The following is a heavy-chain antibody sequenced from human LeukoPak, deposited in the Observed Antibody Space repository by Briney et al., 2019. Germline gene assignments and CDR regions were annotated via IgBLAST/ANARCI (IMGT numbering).Heavy chain of an antibody. D-gene: IGHD1-26*01. CDR1: GGSIGNYH. CDR2: IYYSGST. J-gene: IGHJ3*02. V-gene: IGHV4-59*01. Sequence: SETLSLTCTVSGGSIGNYHWSWIRQPSGKGLEWVGYIYYSGSTNYNPSLKSRVTISVDTSKNQFSLKLSSVTAADTAVYYCARGYLIDAFDIWGQGTMVTVSS. CDR3: ARGYLIDAFDI.